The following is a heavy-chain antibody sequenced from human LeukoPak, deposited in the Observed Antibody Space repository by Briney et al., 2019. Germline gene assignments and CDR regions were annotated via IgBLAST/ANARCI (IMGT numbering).Heavy chain of an antibody. CDR1: GFTFSSYW. V-gene: IGHV3-7*01. D-gene: IGHD2-8*01. CDR3: VRVFDVNPIVLMVYAPRVYFDY. Sequence: GGSLRLSCAASGFTFSSYWMSWVRQAPGKGLEWVANIKQDGSEKYYVDSVKGRFTISRDNAKNSLYLQMNSLRAEDTAVYYCVRVFDVNPIVLMVYAPRVYFDYWGQGTLVTVSS. J-gene: IGHJ4*02. CDR2: IKQDGSEK.